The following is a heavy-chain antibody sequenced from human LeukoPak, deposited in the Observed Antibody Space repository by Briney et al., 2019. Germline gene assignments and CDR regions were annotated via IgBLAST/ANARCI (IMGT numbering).Heavy chain of an antibody. CDR2: IYYSGST. CDR3: ARLSVAGSRFHYYYGMDV. Sequence: SETLSLTCTVSGGSISSYYWNWIRQPPGKGLEWIGYIYYSGSTNYNPSLKSRVTISVDTSKNQFSLKLSSVTAADTAVYYCARLSVAGSRFHYYYGMDVWGQGTTVTVSS. D-gene: IGHD6-19*01. J-gene: IGHJ6*02. V-gene: IGHV4-59*01. CDR1: GGSISSYY.